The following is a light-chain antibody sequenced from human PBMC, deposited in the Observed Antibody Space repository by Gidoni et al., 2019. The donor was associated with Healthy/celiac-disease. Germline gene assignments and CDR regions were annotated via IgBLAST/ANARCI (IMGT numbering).Light chain of an antibody. Sequence: DIVMSQYPLSLLVTSAASAAIPCRPTQSLLHSNGYNYLDWYLQKPGQSTQLLNDLGSNRASGVPDRFSGSGSGTDFKLKISKVEAEDVWGYYCMQALQTPGFTFGQGTKLEIK. J-gene: IGKJ2*01. CDR2: LGS. CDR3: MQALQTPGFT. V-gene: IGKV2-28*01. CDR1: QSLLHSNGYNY.